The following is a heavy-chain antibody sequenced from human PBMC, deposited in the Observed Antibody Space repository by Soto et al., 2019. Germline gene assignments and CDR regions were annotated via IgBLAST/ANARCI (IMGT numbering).Heavy chain of an antibody. CDR1: GGPFNSHA. V-gene: IGHV1-69*01. J-gene: IGHJ4*02. CDR2: IIPIFGTA. Sequence: PVEVSCKASGGPFNSHAISWVRQAPGPGLEWMGGIIPIFGTANYAQKFQGRVTITADESTSTAYMELSNLRSEDTAVYYCARDGSHCSGGSCYYGYWGQGTLVTVSS. D-gene: IGHD2-15*01. CDR3: ARDGSHCSGGSCYYGY.